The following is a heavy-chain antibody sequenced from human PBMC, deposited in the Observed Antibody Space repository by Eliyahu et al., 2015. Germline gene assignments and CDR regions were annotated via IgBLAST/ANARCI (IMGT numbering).Heavy chain of an antibody. Sequence: QLQLQESGPGLVKPSETLSLXCTVSGGSVXRXVGCWGWIRXTPGKELXWIGNMCHNGXPYYNPSLKSRVTISVDTSKNQVSLRLSSVTTADTAVFYCATDGGESYYDFWGQGTLVTVSS. CDR2: MCHNGXP. CDR1: GGSVXRXVGC. D-gene: IGHD2-21*01. V-gene: IGHV4-39*07. CDR3: ATDGGESYYDF. J-gene: IGHJ4*02.